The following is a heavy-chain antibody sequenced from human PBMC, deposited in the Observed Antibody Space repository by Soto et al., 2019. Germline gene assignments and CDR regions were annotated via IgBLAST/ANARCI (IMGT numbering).Heavy chain of an antibody. CDR1: GYTFTDYF. V-gene: IGHV1-2*04. CDR2: VNPNSGGT. J-gene: IGHJ3*02. D-gene: IGHD3-10*01. CDR3: ARPQRDWSTMVRGVDPPHDAFDI. Sequence: ASVKVSCKASGYTFTDYFLHWVRQAPGQGLERMGWVNPNSGGTSYAQKFKDWVTMTRDTSINTAYMELRRLRSDDTAIYYCARPQRDWSTMVRGVDPPHDAFDIWGQGTMVTVSS.